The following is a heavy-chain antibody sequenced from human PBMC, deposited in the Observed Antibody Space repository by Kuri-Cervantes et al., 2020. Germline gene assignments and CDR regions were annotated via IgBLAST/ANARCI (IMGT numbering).Heavy chain of an antibody. V-gene: IGHV4-34*01. J-gene: IGHJ4*02. Sequence: SQTLSLTCAVYGGSFNDFYWTWIRQPPGKGLEWIGEINHSGNTNYNPSLKSRVTISVDTSKNQFSLKLSSVTAADTAVYYCARVRGYSYGPFDYWGQGTLVTVSS. D-gene: IGHD5-18*01. CDR2: INHSGNT. CDR1: GGSFNDFY. CDR3: ARVRGYSYGPFDY.